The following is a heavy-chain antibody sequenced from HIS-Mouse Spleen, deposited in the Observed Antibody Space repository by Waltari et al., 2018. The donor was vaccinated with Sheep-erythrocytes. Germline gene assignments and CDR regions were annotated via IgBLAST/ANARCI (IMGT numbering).Heavy chain of an antibody. Sequence: QWQLVESGGGVVQPGWSLRLCVSASACPCSSYARHWVRQAPGKGLEWVAVISYDGNNKYYADSVKGRFTISRDNSKNTMYLQMNSLRAEDTAVYYCARGAFDIWGQGTMVTVSS. J-gene: IGHJ3*02. CDR2: ISYDGNNK. CDR3: ARGAFDI. CDR1: ACPCSSYA. V-gene: IGHV3-30-3*01.